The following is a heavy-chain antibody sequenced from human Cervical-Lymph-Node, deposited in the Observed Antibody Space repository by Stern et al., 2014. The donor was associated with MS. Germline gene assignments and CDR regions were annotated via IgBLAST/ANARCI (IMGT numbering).Heavy chain of an antibody. CDR2: ISSYKGNT. CDR1: GYTFTTPNYG. V-gene: IGHV1-18*01. J-gene: IGHJ4*02. CDR3: ARERLRDFNDYHFDS. D-gene: IGHD4-11*01. Sequence: QVQLVQSGPEVRQPGASVRVSCKASGYTFTTPNYGIAWVREAPGRGLEWMGWISSYKGNTVYAQKLHDIVTMTTDTSTSTAYMELRSLRSDDTAFYYCARERLRDFNDYHFDSWGQGTLVTVSS.